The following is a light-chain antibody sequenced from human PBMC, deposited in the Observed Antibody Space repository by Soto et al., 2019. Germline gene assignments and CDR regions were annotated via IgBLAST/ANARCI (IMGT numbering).Light chain of an antibody. Sequence: DIQMTQSPSTLSASVGDRVTITCRASQSVSGWLAWYQQKPGKAPKLLIYRASRLEGGVPSRFSGSGSGTEFTLTISSLQPDDFATYYCQQYDTFSTFGHGTKVDIK. J-gene: IGKJ1*01. CDR2: RAS. V-gene: IGKV1-5*03. CDR1: QSVSGW. CDR3: QQYDTFST.